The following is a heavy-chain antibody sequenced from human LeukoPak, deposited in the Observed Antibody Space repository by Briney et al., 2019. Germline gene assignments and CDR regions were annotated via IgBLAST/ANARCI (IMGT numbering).Heavy chain of an antibody. D-gene: IGHD6-13*01. Sequence: GRSLRLSCAASGFTFSSYNIHWVRQAPGKGLEWVALISYVGSNKYYADSVKGRFTISRDNSKDTLYLQMNSLRAEDTAVYYCAKDEGFRAAAEGTPDYWGQGTLVTVSS. CDR2: ISYVGSNK. CDR3: AKDEGFRAAAEGTPDY. V-gene: IGHV3-30*18. J-gene: IGHJ4*02. CDR1: GFTFSSYN.